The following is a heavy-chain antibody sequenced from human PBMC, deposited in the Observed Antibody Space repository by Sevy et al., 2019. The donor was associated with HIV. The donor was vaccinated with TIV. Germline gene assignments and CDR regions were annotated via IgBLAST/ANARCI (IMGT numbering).Heavy chain of an antibody. CDR3: VASNTWEDT. J-gene: IGHJ5*02. CDR2: VNRDGSST. CDR1: RLTLGSYW. V-gene: IGHV3-74*01. D-gene: IGHD2-2*01. Sequence: GGSLRLSCTAPRLTLGSYWLHGFRQAPGKGLVWVSGVNRDGSSTNYADSVKGRFTMSRDNAKNTLSLQMNSLRVEDTAIYHCVASNTWEDTWGQGTLVTVSS.